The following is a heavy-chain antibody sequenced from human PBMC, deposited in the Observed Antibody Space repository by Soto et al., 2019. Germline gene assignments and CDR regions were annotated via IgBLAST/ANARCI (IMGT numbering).Heavy chain of an antibody. CDR2: IYYSGGT. D-gene: IGHD5-12*01. CDR1: GGSISSGDYY. Sequence: SETLPLTFTVSGGSISSGDYYWSWIRQPPGKGLEWIGYIYYSGGTYYNPSLRSRVTISVDTSKNQFSLKLSSVTAAATAVYYCAREESAPIVAALNYYYYDMSGWGQGHT. J-gene: IGHJ6*01. CDR3: AREESAPIVAALNYYYYDMSG. V-gene: IGHV4-30-4*01.